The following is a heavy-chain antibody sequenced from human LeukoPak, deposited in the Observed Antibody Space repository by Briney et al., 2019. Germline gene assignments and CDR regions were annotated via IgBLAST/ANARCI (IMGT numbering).Heavy chain of an antibody. Sequence: GASVKVSCKASGYTFTSYDINWVRQATGQGLEWMGWMNPNSGNTGYAQKFQGRVTMTRNTSISTAYMELSSLRSEDTAVYYCATHPRKSKTRAAAGVLPGDYWGQGTLVTVSS. V-gene: IGHV1-8*01. CDR2: MNPNSGNT. D-gene: IGHD6-13*01. J-gene: IGHJ4*02. CDR3: ATHPRKSKTRAAAGVLPGDY. CDR1: GYTFTSYD.